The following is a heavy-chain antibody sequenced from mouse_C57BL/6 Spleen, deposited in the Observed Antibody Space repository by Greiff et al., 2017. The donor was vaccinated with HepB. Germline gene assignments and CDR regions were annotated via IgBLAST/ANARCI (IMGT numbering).Heavy chain of an antibody. CDR2: ISDGGSYT. D-gene: IGHD1-1*01. V-gene: IGHV5-4*01. J-gene: IGHJ1*03. Sequence: EVQRVESGGGLVKPGGSLKLSCAASGFTFSSYAMSWVRQTPEKRLEWVATISDGGSYTYYPDNVKGRFTISRDNAKNNLYLQMSHLKSEDTAMYYCARDRITTVVEDWYFDVWGTGTTVTVSS. CDR1: GFTFSSYA. CDR3: ARDRITTVVEDWYFDV.